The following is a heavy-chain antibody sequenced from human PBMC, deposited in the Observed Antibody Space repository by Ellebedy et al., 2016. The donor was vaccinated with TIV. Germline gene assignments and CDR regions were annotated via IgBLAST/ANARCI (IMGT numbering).Heavy chain of an antibody. CDR3: TTDRAGFGELSNL. Sequence: PGGSLRLSCAASGFTFSSYTLNWVRQAPGKGLEWVSSISTSSSYIYYADSVKGRFTISRDNAKNSLFLQMNSLKTEDTAVYYCTTDRAGFGELSNLWGQGTLVTVSS. CDR2: ISTSSSYI. CDR1: GFTFSSYT. D-gene: IGHD3-10*01. V-gene: IGHV3-21*03. J-gene: IGHJ5*02.